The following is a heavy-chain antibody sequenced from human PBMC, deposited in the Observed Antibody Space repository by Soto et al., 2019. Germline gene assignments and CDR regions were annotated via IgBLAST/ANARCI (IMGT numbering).Heavy chain of an antibody. Sequence: GGSLRLSCAASGFTFSSYAMSWVRQAPGKGLEWVSAISGSGGITYYPDSVKDRFTISRDNSKNTLYLQMNSLRADDTAVYYCARDPGYRNGMDVWGQGTTVTVS. CDR1: GFTFSSYA. D-gene: IGHD5-12*01. J-gene: IGHJ6*02. CDR3: ARDPGYRNGMDV. V-gene: IGHV3-23*01. CDR2: ISGSGGIT.